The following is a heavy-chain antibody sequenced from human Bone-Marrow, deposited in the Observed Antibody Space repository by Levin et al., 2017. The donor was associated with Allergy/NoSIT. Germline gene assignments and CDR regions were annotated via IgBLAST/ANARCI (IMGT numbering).Heavy chain of an antibody. Sequence: QPGGSLRLSCAASGFTFSSYAMHWVRQAPGKGLEGVAVISYDGSNKSYEDSVKGRFPISRDNSKNKLYLQMNSLRAEDTAVYYCAGDGERFLEWLLYEVGEYFDYWGQGTLVTVSS. J-gene: IGHJ4*02. CDR2: ISYDGSNK. CDR3: AGDGERFLEWLLYEVGEYFDY. V-gene: IGHV3-30-3*01. D-gene: IGHD3-3*01. CDR1: GFTFSSYA.